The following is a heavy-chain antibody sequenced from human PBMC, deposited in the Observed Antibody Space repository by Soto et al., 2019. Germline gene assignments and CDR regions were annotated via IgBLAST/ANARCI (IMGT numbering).Heavy chain of an antibody. Sequence: SLRLSCAASRFTFSYYAMHWIRPAPGKGLEWMAVILSDGSNKYYADSVKGRFTISRDNSKNTLYLQMNSLRAEDTAVYYCAKDTGYTILEYYYGMDVWGQGTTVTVSS. CDR2: ILSDGSNK. J-gene: IGHJ6*02. V-gene: IGHV3-30*04. CDR3: AKDTGYTILEYYYGMDV. CDR1: RFTFSYYA. D-gene: IGHD5-12*01.